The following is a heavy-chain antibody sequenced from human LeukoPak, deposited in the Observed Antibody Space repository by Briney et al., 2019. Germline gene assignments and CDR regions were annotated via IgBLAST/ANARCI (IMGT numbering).Heavy chain of an antibody. Sequence: PSETLSLTCAVSGGSISSSNWWSWVRQPPGKGLEWIGEIYHSGSTNYNPSLKSRVTISVDKSKNQFSLKLSSVTAADTAVYYCASRLVGATYFDYWGRGTLVTVSS. D-gene: IGHD1-26*01. CDR1: GGSISSSNW. CDR3: ASRLVGATYFDY. J-gene: IGHJ4*02. V-gene: IGHV4-4*02. CDR2: IYHSGST.